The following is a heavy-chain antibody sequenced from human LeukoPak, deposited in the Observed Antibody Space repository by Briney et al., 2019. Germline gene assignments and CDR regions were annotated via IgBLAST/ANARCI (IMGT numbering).Heavy chain of an antibody. CDR1: GFTFSSSA. CDR3: AKDGSWSCTD. J-gene: IGHJ4*02. Sequence: PGGSLRLSCAASGFTFSSSAMHWVRQGPGKGLEWVAYIAQHGSDKYYADSVKGRFTISRDNSKRTLSLQINSLRPDDTAVYYCAKDGSWSCTDWGQGTLVTVSS. V-gene: IGHV3-30*02. CDR2: IAQHGSDK. D-gene: IGHD2-8*02.